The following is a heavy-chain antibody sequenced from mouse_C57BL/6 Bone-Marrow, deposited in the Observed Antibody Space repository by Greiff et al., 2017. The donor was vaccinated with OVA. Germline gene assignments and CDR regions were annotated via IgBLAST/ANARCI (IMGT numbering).Heavy chain of an antibody. CDR1: GFTFSSYG. V-gene: IGHV5-6*01. CDR2: ISSGGSYT. J-gene: IGHJ3*01. CDR3: ARIYDGYSWFDY. Sequence: EVQLVESGGDLVKPGGSLKLSCAASGFTFSSYGMSWVRQTPDKSLEWVATISSGGSYTYYPDSVKERFTISRDNAKKTLYLQMSSLKSEDTAMYYCARIYDGYSWFDYWGQGTLVTVSA. D-gene: IGHD2-3*01.